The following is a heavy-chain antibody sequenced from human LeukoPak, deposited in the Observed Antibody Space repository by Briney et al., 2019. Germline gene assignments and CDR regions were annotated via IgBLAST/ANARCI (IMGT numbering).Heavy chain of an antibody. V-gene: IGHV4-59*01. J-gene: IGHJ4*02. CDR2: IYYSGST. CDR1: GGSISSYY. CDR3: ARARVGATPIDY. Sequence: SETLSLTCTVSGGSISSYYWSWIRQPPGKGLEWIGYIYYSGSTNYNPSLKSRVTIPVDTSKNQFSLKLSSVTAADTAVYYCARARVGATPIDYWGQGTLVTVSS. D-gene: IGHD1-26*01.